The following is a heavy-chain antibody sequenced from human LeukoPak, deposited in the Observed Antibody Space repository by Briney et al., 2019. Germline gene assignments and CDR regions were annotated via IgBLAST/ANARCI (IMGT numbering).Heavy chain of an antibody. CDR2: ISSDGSDK. CDR1: GFTFSSYA. D-gene: IGHD6-13*01. V-gene: IGHV3-30-3*01. Sequence: GRSLRLSCAASGFTFSSYAMHWVRQAPGKGLEWVAVISSDGSDKYYGDSVKGRFTISRDNSKNTLYLQMNSLRAEDTAVYYCARDLLEDYSSSSPRKGPGPYYAFDIWGQGTMVTVSS. CDR3: ARDLLEDYSSSSPRKGPGPYYAFDI. J-gene: IGHJ3*02.